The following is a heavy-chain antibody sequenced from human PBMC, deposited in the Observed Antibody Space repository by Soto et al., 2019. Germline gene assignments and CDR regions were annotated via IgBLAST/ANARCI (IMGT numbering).Heavy chain of an antibody. Sequence: EVQLLESGGGLVQPGGSLRLSCAASGFTFSSYAMSWVRQAPGKGLEWVSAISGSGGSTYYADSVKGRFTISRDNSKKTLYLQMNSLRAEDTAVYYCAKVPYYDFWSGYTKIFDYWGQGTLVTVSS. D-gene: IGHD3-3*01. CDR2: ISGSGGST. CDR3: AKVPYYDFWSGYTKIFDY. CDR1: GFTFSSYA. J-gene: IGHJ4*02. V-gene: IGHV3-23*01.